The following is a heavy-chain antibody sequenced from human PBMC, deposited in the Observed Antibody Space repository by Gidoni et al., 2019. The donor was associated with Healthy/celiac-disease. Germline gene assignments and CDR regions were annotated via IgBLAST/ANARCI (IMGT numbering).Heavy chain of an antibody. Sequence: EVQLLESGGGLVQPGGSLRLSCAASGFTFSSYAMSWVRQAPGKGLEWVSAISGSGGSTYYADSVKGRFTISRDNSKNTLYLQMNSLRAEDTAVYYCAKGRSSSGWYLRHYFDYWGQGTLVTVSS. CDR1: GFTFSSYA. V-gene: IGHV3-23*01. CDR3: AKGRSSSGWYLRHYFDY. D-gene: IGHD6-19*01. J-gene: IGHJ4*02. CDR2: ISGSGGST.